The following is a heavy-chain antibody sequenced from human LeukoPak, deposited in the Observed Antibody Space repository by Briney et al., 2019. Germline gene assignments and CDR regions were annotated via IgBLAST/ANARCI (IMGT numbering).Heavy chain of an antibody. J-gene: IGHJ6*03. Sequence: SETLSLTCAVYGGSFSGYYRSWIRQPPGKGLEWIGEINPSGSPNYNPSLKSRVTISVDTSKNQFSLKLSSMTAADTAAYYCARGQVKQQLLPRTGSRDYYYYMDVWGKGTTVTVSS. D-gene: IGHD6-13*01. CDR1: GGSFSGYY. V-gene: IGHV4-34*01. CDR2: INPSGSP. CDR3: ARGQVKQQLLPRTGSRDYYYYMDV.